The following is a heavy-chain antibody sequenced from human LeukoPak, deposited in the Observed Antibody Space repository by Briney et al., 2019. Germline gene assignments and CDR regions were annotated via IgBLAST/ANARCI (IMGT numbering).Heavy chain of an antibody. CDR1: GFTVSSNY. CDR3: ARGRWGEAFDI. CDR2: IYSGGST. V-gene: IGHV3-66*01. J-gene: IGHJ3*02. Sequence: GGSLRLSCAASGFTVSSNYMSWVRQAPGKGLEWVSVIYSGGSTYYADSVKGRFTISRDNAKNTLYLQMNSLGADDTAVYYCARGRWGEAFDIWGQGTMVTVSS. D-gene: IGHD4-23*01.